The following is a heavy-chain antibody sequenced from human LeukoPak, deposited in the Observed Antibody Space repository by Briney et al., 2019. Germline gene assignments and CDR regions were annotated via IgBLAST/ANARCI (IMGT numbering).Heavy chain of an antibody. CDR2: IHYSGGA. V-gene: IGHV4-59*02. D-gene: IGHD3-16*01. J-gene: IGHJ3*02. CDR3: ARAEGAASHI. CDR1: GGSVTTYH. Sequence: SETLSLTCAVSGGSVTTYHWTWIRQPPGKGLEWIGHIHYSGGADYNPSLKSRVSMSLDTSKNHFSLRLTSVTAADTGVYFCARAEGAASHIWGQGTMVTISS.